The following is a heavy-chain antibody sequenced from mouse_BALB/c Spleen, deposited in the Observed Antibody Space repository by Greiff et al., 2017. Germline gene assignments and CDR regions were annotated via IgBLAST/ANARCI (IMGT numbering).Heavy chain of an antibody. D-gene: IGHD1-1*01. CDR2: ISDGGSYT. J-gene: IGHJ2*01. Sequence: EVHLVESGGGLVKPGGSLKLSCAASGFTFSDYYMYWVRQTPEKRLEWVATISDGGSYTYYPDSVTGRFTISRDNAKNNLYLQMSSLKSEDTAMYYCARDPGITTVVGYFDYWGQGTTLTVSS. V-gene: IGHV5-4*02. CDR1: GFTFSDYY. CDR3: ARDPGITTVVGYFDY.